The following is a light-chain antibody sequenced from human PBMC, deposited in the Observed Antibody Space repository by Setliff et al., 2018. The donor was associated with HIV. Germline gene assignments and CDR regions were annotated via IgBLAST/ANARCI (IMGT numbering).Light chain of an antibody. V-gene: IGLV2-14*03. J-gene: IGLJ1*01. CDR1: SSDVGGYYS. CDR3: SSYTTSSTLYV. Sequence: QSALTQPASVSGSPGQSITISCTGISSDVGGYYSVPWYQQHPGKAPKLMIYDVIDRPSGVSNRFSGSRSGNTVSLTISGLQVEDEADYYCSSYTTSSTLYVFGPGTKVTVL. CDR2: DVI.